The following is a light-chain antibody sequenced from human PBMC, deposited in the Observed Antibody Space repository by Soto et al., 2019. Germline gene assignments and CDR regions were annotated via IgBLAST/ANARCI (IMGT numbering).Light chain of an antibody. V-gene: IGKV1D-12*01. J-gene: IGKJ3*01. CDR2: AVS. CDR3: QQANTFPLT. CDR1: QGINNW. Sequence: DIQMTQSPSSVSASVGDRVTITCRASQGINNWLAWYQQKPVKAPKLLISAVSSLQSGVQSRFRGSRFGTDFPLNISSLQPEDFATYYCQQANTFPLTFGPGTKGHIK.